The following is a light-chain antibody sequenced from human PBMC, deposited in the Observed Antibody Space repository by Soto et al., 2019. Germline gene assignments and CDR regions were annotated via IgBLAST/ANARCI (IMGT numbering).Light chain of an antibody. V-gene: IGKV3-20*01. CDR2: VAF. CDR1: QSVSSSY. CDR3: QHYGSSTPKWT. Sequence: EIVLTQSPGTLSLSPGERATLSCRASQSVSSSYLAWYQQKPGQAPRLLIYVAFNRATGIPDRFSGSGSGTDFTLTISRLEHEDFAMYYCQHYGSSTPKWTFGQGTKVEIK. J-gene: IGKJ1*01.